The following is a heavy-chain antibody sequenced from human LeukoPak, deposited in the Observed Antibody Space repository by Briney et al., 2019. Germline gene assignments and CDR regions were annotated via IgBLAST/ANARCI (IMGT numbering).Heavy chain of an antibody. CDR3: ATGERHGFDI. J-gene: IGHJ3*02. V-gene: IGHV3-74*01. CDR2: INSDGSST. Sequence: GGSLRPSCAASGFTFSSYWMHWVRQAPGKGLVWASRINSDGSSTSYADSVKGRFTISRDNAKNTLYLQMNSLRAEDTAVYYCATGERHGFDIWGQGAMVTVSS. CDR1: GFTFSSYW.